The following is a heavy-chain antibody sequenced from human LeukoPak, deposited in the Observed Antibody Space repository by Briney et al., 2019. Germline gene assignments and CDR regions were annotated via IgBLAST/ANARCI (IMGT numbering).Heavy chain of an antibody. CDR3: ATPYPREYCSSTTCYFNY. D-gene: IGHD2-2*01. CDR2: IYPGDSDT. CDR1: GYSFTSYW. J-gene: IGHJ4*02. V-gene: IGHV5-51*01. Sequence: GESLKISCKGSGYSFTSYWIGWVRQMPGKGLEWMGIIYPGDSDTRYSPSFQGQVTISADKSISTAYLQWSSLKASDTAMYYCATPYPREYCSSTTCYFNYWGQGTLATVSS.